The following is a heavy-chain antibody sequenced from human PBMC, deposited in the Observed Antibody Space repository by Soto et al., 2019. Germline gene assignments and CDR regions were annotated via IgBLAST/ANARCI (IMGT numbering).Heavy chain of an antibody. CDR2: ISGSGGST. CDR3: AKAYSNYVFPPDAFDI. V-gene: IGHV3-23*01. Sequence: GGSLRLSCAASGFTFSSYAMSWVRQAPGKGLECVSAISGSGGSTYYADSVKGRFTISRDNSKNTLYLQMNSLRAEDTAVYYCAKAYSNYVFPPDAFDIWGQGTMVTVSS. D-gene: IGHD4-4*01. J-gene: IGHJ3*02. CDR1: GFTFSSYA.